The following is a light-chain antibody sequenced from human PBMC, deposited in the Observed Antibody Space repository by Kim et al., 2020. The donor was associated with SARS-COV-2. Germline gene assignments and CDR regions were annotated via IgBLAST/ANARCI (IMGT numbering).Light chain of an antibody. J-gene: IGLJ3*02. CDR1: DSNIGYYT. CDR2: SNN. CDR3: ATWDDSLNGWV. V-gene: IGLV1-44*01. Sequence: GQRVTWSGSGSDSNIGYYTVTWYQHLPGTAPKLLMYSNNQRPSGVPDRFSGSKSGTSASLAISGLQSEDEADYYCATWDDSLNGWVFGGGTQLTVL.